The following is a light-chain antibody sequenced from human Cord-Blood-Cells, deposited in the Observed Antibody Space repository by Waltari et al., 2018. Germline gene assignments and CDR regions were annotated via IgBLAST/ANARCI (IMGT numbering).Light chain of an antibody. CDR3: CSYAGSRRV. V-gene: IGLV2-23*01. J-gene: IGLJ3*02. CDR1: SSDVGSYNL. Sequence: QSALTQPASVSGSPGQSITISCTGTSSDVGSYNLVSWYQQHPGKAPKLMIYEGSKLPSGVSNRFSGSKSGNTASLTIAGLQAEDEADYYCCSYAGSRRVFGGGTNLTVL. CDR2: EGS.